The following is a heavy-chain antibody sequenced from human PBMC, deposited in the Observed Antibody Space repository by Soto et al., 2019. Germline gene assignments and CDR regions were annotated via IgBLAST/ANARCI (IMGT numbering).Heavy chain of an antibody. V-gene: IGHV3-23*01. CDR1: GFTFSSYG. CDR2: ISGSGGSS. CDR3: AKGPSSFVGYFDY. D-gene: IGHD3-16*01. Sequence: GGSLRLSCAASGFTFSSYGMTWVRQAPGKGLEWVSGISGSGGSSYYADSVKGRFTISRDNSKNTLYLQMNSLRAEDTAVYYCAKGPSSFVGYFDYWGQGTLVTVSS. J-gene: IGHJ4*02.